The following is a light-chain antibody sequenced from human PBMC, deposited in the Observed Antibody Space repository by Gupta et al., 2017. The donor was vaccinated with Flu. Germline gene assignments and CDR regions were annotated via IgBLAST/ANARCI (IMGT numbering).Light chain of an antibody. V-gene: IGLV3-1*01. Sequence: SYELTQPPPLSVSPGHTARIPCSGDKLGHKYASLHQHKPGQSPVLVIYQDTKRPSGIPERFSGSNSGNTATLTISGTQAMDEADYYGQAWDSSTGVFGGGTKLTVL. CDR2: QDT. J-gene: IGLJ3*02. CDR1: KLGHKY. CDR3: QAWDSSTGV.